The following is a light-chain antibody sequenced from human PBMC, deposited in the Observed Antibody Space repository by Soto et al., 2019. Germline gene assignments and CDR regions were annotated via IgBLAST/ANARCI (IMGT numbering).Light chain of an antibody. CDR3: QHYYNWPLT. CDR1: QSVSSN. V-gene: IGKV3-15*01. Sequence: IAMTQSPATLSVSPGERATLSCRASQSVSSNLAWYQQKPGQAPRLLIYGASARATGIPARFSGSGSGTEFTLTISSLQSEDFAVYHCQHYYNWPLTFGGGTKVEIK. CDR2: GAS. J-gene: IGKJ4*01.